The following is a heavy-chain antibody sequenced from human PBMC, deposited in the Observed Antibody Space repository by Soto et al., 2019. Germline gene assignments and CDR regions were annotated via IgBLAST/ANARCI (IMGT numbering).Heavy chain of an antibody. D-gene: IGHD1-1*01. Sequence: ASVKVSCKASGYTFTSYDINWVRQATGQGLEWMGWMNPNSGNTGYAQKFQGRVTMTRNTSISTAYMELGSLRSEDTAVYYCARGPTNRLPKGGYYYYYMDVWGKGTTVTVSS. CDR1: GYTFTSYD. CDR2: MNPNSGNT. V-gene: IGHV1-8*01. CDR3: ARGPTNRLPKGGYYYYYMDV. J-gene: IGHJ6*03.